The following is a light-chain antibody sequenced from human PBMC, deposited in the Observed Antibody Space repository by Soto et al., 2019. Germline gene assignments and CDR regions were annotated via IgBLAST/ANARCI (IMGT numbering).Light chain of an antibody. CDR2: DDS. CDR1: NIGSKS. J-gene: IGLJ2*01. V-gene: IGLV3-21*04. CDR3: QVWDVSSDHVVL. Sequence: SYELTQPPSVSVAPGKTARITCGGNNIGSKSIHWYQHKPGQAPLLVIYDDSDRPSGIPERFSASNSGSTATLTISRVEAGDEADYYCQVWDVSSDHVVLFGGGTKVTVL.